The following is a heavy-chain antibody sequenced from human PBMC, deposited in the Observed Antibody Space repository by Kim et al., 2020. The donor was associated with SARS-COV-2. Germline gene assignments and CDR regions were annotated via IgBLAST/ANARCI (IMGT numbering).Heavy chain of an antibody. D-gene: IGHD1-26*01. Sequence: ADLGKARSTISRDNAKTSLYLQMNSLRAEDTAVYYCASEVGATGDYWGQGTLVTVSS. CDR3: ASEVGATGDY. J-gene: IGHJ4*02. V-gene: IGHV3-11*01.